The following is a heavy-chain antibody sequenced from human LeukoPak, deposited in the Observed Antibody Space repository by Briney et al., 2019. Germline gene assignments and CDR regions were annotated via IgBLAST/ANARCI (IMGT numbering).Heavy chain of an antibody. CDR1: GGSMFSYY. V-gene: IGHV4-59*01. J-gene: IGHJ4*02. Sequence: SETLSLTCTVSGGSMFSYYWNWIRQPPGKGLEWIGYIYYSGSTNYNPSLESRVTISVDTSKNQFSLKLSSVTAADTAVYYCAREDESFDYWGQGTLVTVSS. CDR2: IYYSGST. CDR3: AREDESFDY.